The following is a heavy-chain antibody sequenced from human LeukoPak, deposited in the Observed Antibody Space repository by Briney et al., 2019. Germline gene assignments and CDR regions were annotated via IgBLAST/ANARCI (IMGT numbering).Heavy chain of an antibody. D-gene: IGHD2-2*01. CDR3: TTDYCTSTTCYLNY. CDR2: IKSKTNGETT. CDR1: GFSFSRAW. Sequence: PGGSLRLSCAASGFSFSRAWVNWVRQAPGRGLEWVGRIKSKTNGETTDYAAPVKGRFTISRDDSKNTLYLQMNSLKTEDTAVYYCTTDYCTSTTCYLNYWGQGTLVTVSS. V-gene: IGHV3-15*07. J-gene: IGHJ4*02.